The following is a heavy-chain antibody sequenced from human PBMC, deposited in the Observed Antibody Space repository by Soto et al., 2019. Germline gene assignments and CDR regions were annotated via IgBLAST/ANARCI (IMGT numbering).Heavy chain of an antibody. V-gene: IGHV1-8*01. D-gene: IGHD3-3*01. CDR3: AAGGSDYDFWSGYPDNNWFDP. CDR1: GYTFTSYD. Sequence: QVQLVQSGAEVKKPGASVKVSCKASGYTFTSYDINWVRQATGQGLEWMGWMNPNSGNTGYAQKFQGRVTMTRNTSISTAYMELSSLRSEDTAVYYCAAGGSDYDFWSGYPDNNWFDPWGQGTLVTVSS. CDR2: MNPNSGNT. J-gene: IGHJ5*02.